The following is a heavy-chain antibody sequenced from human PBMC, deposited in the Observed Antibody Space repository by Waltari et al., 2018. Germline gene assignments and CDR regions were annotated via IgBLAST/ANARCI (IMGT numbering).Heavy chain of an antibody. CDR2: IYTSGST. V-gene: IGHV4-61*02. Sequence: QVQLQESGPGLVKPSQTLSLTCTVSGGSISSGSYYWSWIRQPAGKGLEWIGRIYTSGSTNYNPSLKSRVTISVDTSKNQFSLKLSSVTAADTAVYYCARDRGILAGPAEAFDIWGQGTMVTVSS. CDR1: GGSISSGSYY. D-gene: IGHD3-9*01. J-gene: IGHJ3*02. CDR3: ARDRGILAGPAEAFDI.